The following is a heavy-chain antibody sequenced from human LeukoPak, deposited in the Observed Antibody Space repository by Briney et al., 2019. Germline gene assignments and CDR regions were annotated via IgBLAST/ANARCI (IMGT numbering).Heavy chain of an antibody. CDR2: INPNSGGT. CDR3: AIPGYGDEYYFDY. D-gene: IGHD4-17*01. Sequence: ASVKVSCKASGYTFTDYFLHWVRQAPGQELEWMGWINPNSGGTNYAQKFQGRVTMTRDTSISTAYMDLSRLRSDDTAVYYCAIPGYGDEYYFDYWGQGTLVTVSS. CDR1: GYTFTDYF. J-gene: IGHJ4*02. V-gene: IGHV1-2*02.